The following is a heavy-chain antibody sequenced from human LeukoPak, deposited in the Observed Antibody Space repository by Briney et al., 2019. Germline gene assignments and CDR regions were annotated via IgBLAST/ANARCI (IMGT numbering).Heavy chain of an antibody. V-gene: IGHV3-7*04. CDR3: VRAGYTYGFGY. J-gene: IGHJ4*02. CDR1: GXTFSTFW. Sequence: PGGSLRLSCAASGXTFSTFWMTWVRQAPGKGLEWVANINQVGSDKYYVDSLKGRFTISRDNAKNSLYLQMDSLRAEDTAAYYCVRAGYTYGFGYWGQGALVTVSS. D-gene: IGHD5-18*01. CDR2: INQVGSDK.